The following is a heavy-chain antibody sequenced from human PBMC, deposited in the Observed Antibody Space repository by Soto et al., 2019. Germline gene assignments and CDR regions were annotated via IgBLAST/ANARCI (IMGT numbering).Heavy chain of an antibody. J-gene: IGHJ4*02. CDR1: GFTFSSYA. CDR2: ISGSGGST. V-gene: IGHV3-23*01. CDR3: ARRGSGSYYDY. D-gene: IGHD1-26*01. Sequence: EVQLLESGGGLVQPGGSLRLSCAASGFTFSSYAMRWVRQTPGKGLEWVSAISGSGGSTYYADSVKGRFTISRDNSKNTLYLQMNSLRAEDTAVYYCARRGSGSYYDYWGQGTLVTVSS.